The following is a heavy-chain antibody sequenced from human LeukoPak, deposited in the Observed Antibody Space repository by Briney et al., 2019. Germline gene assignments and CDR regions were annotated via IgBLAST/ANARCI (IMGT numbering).Heavy chain of an antibody. V-gene: IGHV3-48*03. CDR1: GFTFSSYE. J-gene: IGHJ3*02. CDR2: ISSSGNTI. CDR3: AKSPRMTTDAFDI. Sequence: GGSLRLSCAASGFTFSSYEMNWVRQAPGKGLEWVSYISSSGNTIYYADSVKGRFTISRDTSKNTLYLQMNSLRAEDTAVYYCAKSPRMTTDAFDIWGQGTMVTVSS. D-gene: IGHD1-1*01.